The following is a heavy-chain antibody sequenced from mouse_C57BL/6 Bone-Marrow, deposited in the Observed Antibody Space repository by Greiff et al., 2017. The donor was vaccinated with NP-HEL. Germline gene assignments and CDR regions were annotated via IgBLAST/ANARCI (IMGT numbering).Heavy chain of an antibody. D-gene: IGHD2-4*01. CDR2: IRNKANNHAT. CDR1: GFTFSDAW. V-gene: IGHV6-6*01. J-gene: IGHJ3*01. Sequence: EVKLVESGGGLVQPGGSMKLSCAASGFTFSDAWMDWVRQSPEKGLEWVAEIRNKANNHATYYAESVKGRFTISRDDSKSSCYLQMNSLRAEDTGIYYCTGGLRPGAWFAYWGQGTLVTVSA. CDR3: TGGLRPGAWFAY.